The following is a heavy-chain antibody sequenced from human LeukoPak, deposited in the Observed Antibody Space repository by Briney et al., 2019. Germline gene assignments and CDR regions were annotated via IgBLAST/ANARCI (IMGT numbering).Heavy chain of an antibody. Sequence: PSETLSLTCTVSGGSISSSSYYWGWIRQPPGKGLEWIGSIYYSGSTYYNPSLKSRVTISVDTSKNQFSLKLSSVTAADTAVYYCARHLSTTGIAAAWGQGTLVTVS. D-gene: IGHD6-13*01. CDR3: ARHLSTTGIAAA. CDR1: GGSISSSSYY. V-gene: IGHV4-39*01. J-gene: IGHJ4*02. CDR2: IYYSGST.